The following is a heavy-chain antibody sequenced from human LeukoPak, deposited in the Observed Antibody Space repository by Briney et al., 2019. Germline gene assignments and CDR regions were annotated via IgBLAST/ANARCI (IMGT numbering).Heavy chain of an antibody. D-gene: IGHD1-26*01. CDR3: ARGTPPYSGSYHAFDI. CDR2: IYDSGST. CDR1: SGSISTYY. V-gene: IGHV4-59*01. Sequence: PSETLSLTCTVSSGSISTYYWTWIRQSPGKGLEWIGYIYDSGSTIYNPSLKSRVTISVDTSKNQFSLKLISVTAADTAVYYCARGTPPYSGSYHAFDIWGQGTIVTVSS. J-gene: IGHJ3*02.